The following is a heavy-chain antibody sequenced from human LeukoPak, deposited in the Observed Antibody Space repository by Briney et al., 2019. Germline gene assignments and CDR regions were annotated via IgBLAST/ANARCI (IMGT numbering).Heavy chain of an antibody. Sequence: SETLSLTCAVYGGSFSGYYWSWIRQPPGRGLEWIGEINRSGSSNYNRSLKIRVTISVDTSKNQFYLKLSSVTAADTAVYYCAGEHYYGSGSYLSWFDPWGQGTLVTVSS. CDR3: AGEHYYGSGSYLSWFDP. CDR2: INRSGSS. J-gene: IGHJ5*02. V-gene: IGHV4-34*01. CDR1: GGSFSGYY. D-gene: IGHD3-10*01.